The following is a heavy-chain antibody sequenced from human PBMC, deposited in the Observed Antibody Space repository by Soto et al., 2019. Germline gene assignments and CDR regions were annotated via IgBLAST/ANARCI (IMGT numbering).Heavy chain of an antibody. J-gene: IGHJ1*01. Sequence: SETLSLTCTVSGGSISSYYWSWIRQPPGKGLEWIGYIYYSGSTNYNPSLKSRVTISVDTSKNQFSLKLSSVTAADTAVYYCARVFQGGDCSGGSCYSEYFQLWGQGTLDTVSS. D-gene: IGHD2-15*01. CDR1: GGSISSYY. CDR3: ARVFQGGDCSGGSCYSEYFQL. CDR2: IYYSGST. V-gene: IGHV4-59*01.